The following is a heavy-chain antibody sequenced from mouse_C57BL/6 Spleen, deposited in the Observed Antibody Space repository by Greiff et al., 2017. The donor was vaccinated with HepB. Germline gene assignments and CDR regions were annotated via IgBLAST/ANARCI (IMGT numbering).Heavy chain of an antibody. CDR1: GFTFSDYG. J-gene: IGHJ3*01. CDR3: ARWDGNYGFAY. V-gene: IGHV5-17*01. Sequence: EVQLVESGGGLVKPGGSLKLSCAASGFTFSDYGMHWVRQAPEKGLEWVAYISSGSSTIYYADTVKGRITISRDNAKNTLFLQMTSLRSEDTAMYYCARWDGNYGFAYWGQGTLVPVSA. D-gene: IGHD2-1*01. CDR2: ISSGSSTI.